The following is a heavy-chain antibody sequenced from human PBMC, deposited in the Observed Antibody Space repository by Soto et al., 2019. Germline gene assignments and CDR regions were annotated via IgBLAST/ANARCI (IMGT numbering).Heavy chain of an antibody. CDR1: GYTFSTHV. CDR3: ARAEVDILTAYPYYFDY. D-gene: IGHD3-9*01. CDR2: ISGYNGDT. J-gene: IGHJ4*02. Sequence: QLVQSGAEVRKPGASVKVSCKASGYTFSTHVISWVRQAPGQGLEWMGWISGYNGDTNYAQKLQGRLTVTTDTSTNTAYMELKNLRSDDTAVYYCARAEVDILTAYPYYFDYWGQGTLVTVSS. V-gene: IGHV1-18*01.